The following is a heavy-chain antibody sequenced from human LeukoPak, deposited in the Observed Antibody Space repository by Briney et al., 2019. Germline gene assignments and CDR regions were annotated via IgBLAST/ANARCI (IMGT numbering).Heavy chain of an antibody. CDR2: IYYSGST. CDR3: ARRSGGPERDSIAFDI. Sequence: QSSETLSLTCTVSGGSISSYYWSWIRQPPGKGLEWIGYIYYSGSTYYNPSLKSRVTISVDTSKNQFSLKLSSVTAADTAVYYCARRSGGPERDSIAFDIWGQGTMVTVSS. CDR1: GGSISSYY. D-gene: IGHD1-14*01. V-gene: IGHV4-59*12. J-gene: IGHJ3*02.